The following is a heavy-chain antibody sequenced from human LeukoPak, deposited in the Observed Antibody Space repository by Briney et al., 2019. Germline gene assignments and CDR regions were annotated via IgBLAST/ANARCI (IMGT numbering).Heavy chain of an antibody. CDR2: MNPNSGNT. CDR1: GYTFTSYD. Sequence: ASVKVSCKASGYTFTSYDINWVRQATGQGLELMGWMNPNSGNTGYAQKFQGRVTMTRNTSISTAYMELSSLRSEDTAVYYCARGAVAGTPSYGMDVWGQGTTVTVSS. D-gene: IGHD6-19*01. CDR3: ARGAVAGTPSYGMDV. J-gene: IGHJ6*02. V-gene: IGHV1-8*01.